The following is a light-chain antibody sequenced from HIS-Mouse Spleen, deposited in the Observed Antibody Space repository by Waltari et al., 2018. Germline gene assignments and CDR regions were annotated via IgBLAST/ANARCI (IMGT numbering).Light chain of an antibody. CDR1: SGHSSYA. Sequence: QLVLTQSPSASASLGASVKPTCTLSSGHSSYAIAWHQQQPEKGPRYLMKLDSDGSHSKGDGIPDSFSGSRSGAERYLTIASLQSEDEADYYCQTWGTGIRVFGGGTKLTVL. CDR3: QTWGTGIRV. V-gene: IGLV4-69*01. J-gene: IGLJ3*02. CDR2: LDSDGSH.